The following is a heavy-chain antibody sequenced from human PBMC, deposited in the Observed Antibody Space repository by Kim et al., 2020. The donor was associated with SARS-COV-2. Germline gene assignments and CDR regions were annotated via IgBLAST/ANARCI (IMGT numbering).Heavy chain of an antibody. V-gene: IGHV4-34*01. CDR3: ARGTRQWLVRGPYYYYMDV. J-gene: IGHJ6*03. CDR2: INHSGST. CDR1: GGSFSGYY. Sequence: SETLSLTCAVYGGSFSGYYWSWIRQPPGKGLEWIGEINHSGSTNYNPSIKSRVTISVDTSKNQFSLKLSSVTAADTDVYYCARGTRQWLVRGPYYYYMDV. D-gene: IGHD6-19*01.